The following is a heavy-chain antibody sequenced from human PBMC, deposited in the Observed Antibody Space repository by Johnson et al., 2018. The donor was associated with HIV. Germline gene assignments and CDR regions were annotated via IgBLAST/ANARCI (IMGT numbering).Heavy chain of an antibody. V-gene: IGHV3-66*02. D-gene: IGHD3-22*01. CDR2: IYSGGST. Sequence: VQLVESGGGLVQPGGSLRLSCAASGFTVSSNYMSWVRQAPGKGLEWVSVIYSGGSTYYADSVEGRFTIYRDNSKNTLYLQMNSLRAEDTAFYYCAKVTRYFDSSGYYVGGAFDIWGQGTMVTVSS. CDR1: GFTVSSNY. CDR3: AKVTRYFDSSGYYVGGAFDI. J-gene: IGHJ3*02.